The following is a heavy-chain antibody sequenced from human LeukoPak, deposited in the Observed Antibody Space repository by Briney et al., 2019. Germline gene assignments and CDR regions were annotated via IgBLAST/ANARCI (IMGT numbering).Heavy chain of an antibody. CDR2: LNWRGDRT. J-gene: IGHJ4*02. V-gene: IGHV3-20*04. D-gene: IGHD6-19*01. Sequence: GGSLRLSCAASGYKFDAYGMGWVRQAPGKGLEWVSGLNWRGDRTGYADSVEGRFTISRDNTKNSLYLQMDSLRVEDTALYYCARPASGWYSAAFDYWGQGTLVTVSS. CDR1: GYKFDAYG. CDR3: ARPASGWYSAAFDY.